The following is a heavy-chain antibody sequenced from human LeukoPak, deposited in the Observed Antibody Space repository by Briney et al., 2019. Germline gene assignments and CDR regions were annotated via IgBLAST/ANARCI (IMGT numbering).Heavy chain of an antibody. CDR3: ARGDAFSGDH. CDR1: GFTFSDYW. V-gene: IGHV3-7*04. CDR2: IHPEGNEK. J-gene: IGHJ4*02. Sequence: GGSLRLSCAASGFTFSDYWMTWVRQAPGKGLEWVANIHPEGNEKYHVESVKGRFTISRDNTKNLLFLQMNGLRVEDTAVYYCARGDAFSGDHWGQGTLVTVSS.